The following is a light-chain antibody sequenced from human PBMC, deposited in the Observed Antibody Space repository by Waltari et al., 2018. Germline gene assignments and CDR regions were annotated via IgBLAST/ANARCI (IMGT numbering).Light chain of an antibody. V-gene: IGKV3-15*01. Sequence: EIVMTQSPATLSVSPGKSATLSCRASQSVGSNLAWYQLKPGQAPRLLIYGASTRATGIPARFSGSGSGTEFTLTISSLQSEDFALYYCQHYQNFSRAFGQGTKVEI. J-gene: IGKJ1*01. CDR2: GAS. CDR3: QHYQNFSRA. CDR1: QSVGSN.